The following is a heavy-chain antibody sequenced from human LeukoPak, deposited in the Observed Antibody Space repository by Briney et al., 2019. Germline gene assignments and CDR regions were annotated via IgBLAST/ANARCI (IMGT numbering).Heavy chain of an antibody. CDR3: AREIVAGTFDS. Sequence: GGSLRLSCAGSGFTFSSYAMHWVRQAPGKGLEWVSDIGSSDNIKSYADSLKGRFTISRDIATNSLFLQMNSLRAEDTAVYYCAREIVAGTFDSWGQGALVTVSS. V-gene: IGHV3-48*03. CDR1: GFTFSSYA. D-gene: IGHD6-19*01. CDR2: IGSSDNIK. J-gene: IGHJ4*02.